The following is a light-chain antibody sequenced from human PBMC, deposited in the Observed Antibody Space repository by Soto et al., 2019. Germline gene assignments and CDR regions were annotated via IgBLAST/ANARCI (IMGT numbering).Light chain of an antibody. J-gene: IGKJ2*01. V-gene: IGKV1-39*01. CDR1: QSISSY. CDR3: QQSYSTPQST. Sequence: DIQMTQSPSSLSASVGDRVTITCRASQSISSYLNWYQQKPGKAPKLLIYAASSLQSGVPSRFSGSGSGTDFTLTISNLQPEDFATYYCQQSYSTPQSTFGQGTKLEIK. CDR2: AAS.